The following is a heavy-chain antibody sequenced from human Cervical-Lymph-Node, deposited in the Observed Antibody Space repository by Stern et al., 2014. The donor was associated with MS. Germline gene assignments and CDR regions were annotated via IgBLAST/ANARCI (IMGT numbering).Heavy chain of an antibody. CDR3: ATFSGSHSDAFDI. Sequence: EVQLVESGAEVKKPGEALKISCKGSGDNFDSYWIAWVRQVHGEGLKWVGPSYPGCSDTSSIPSFQGQVTISADTSVSTAYLQWSRLKASDTALYYCATFSGSHSDAFDIWGQGTMVTVSS. D-gene: IGHD1-26*01. CDR1: GDNFDSYW. CDR2: SYPGCSDT. J-gene: IGHJ3*02. V-gene: IGHV5-51*01.